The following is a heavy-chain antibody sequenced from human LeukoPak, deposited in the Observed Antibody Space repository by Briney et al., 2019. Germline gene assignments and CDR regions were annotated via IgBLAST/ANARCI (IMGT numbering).Heavy chain of an antibody. CDR2: ISAYTGNT. CDR3: MRGSSSQYFQH. V-gene: IGHV1-18*01. Sequence: ASVKVSCKASNYTFTSYPISWVRQAPGQRLEWMGWISAYTGNTNYAQKVQGRVTMTTDTSTNTAYMELASLRPDDTAIYYCMRGSSSQYFQHWGQGTLVTVSS. CDR1: NYTFTSYP. J-gene: IGHJ1*01. D-gene: IGHD6-6*01.